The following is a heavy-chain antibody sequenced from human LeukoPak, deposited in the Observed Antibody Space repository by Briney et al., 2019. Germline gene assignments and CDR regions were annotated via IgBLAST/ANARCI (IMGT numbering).Heavy chain of an antibody. Sequence: SETLSLTCTVSGGSISSSSYYWSWIRQPPGKGLEWIGYIYYSGSTNYNPSLKSRVTISVDTSKNQFSLKLSSVTAADTAVYYCARIPPGRYFDWLLEYGMDVWGQGTTVTVSS. V-gene: IGHV4-61*01. CDR1: GGSISSSSYY. D-gene: IGHD3-9*01. CDR3: ARIPPGRYFDWLLEYGMDV. J-gene: IGHJ6*02. CDR2: IYYSGST.